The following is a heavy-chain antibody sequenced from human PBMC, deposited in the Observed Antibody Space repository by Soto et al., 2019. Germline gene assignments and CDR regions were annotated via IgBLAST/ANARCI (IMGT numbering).Heavy chain of an antibody. Sequence: PSETLSLTCTVSGGSISSYYWSWIRQPPGKGLEWIGYIYYSGSTNYNPSLKSRVTISVDTSKNQFSLKLSSVTAADTAVYYCARQNYDFWSGYLSGVYYYMDVWSKGTTVTVSS. CDR3: ARQNYDFWSGYLSGVYYYMDV. V-gene: IGHV4-59*08. CDR2: IYYSGST. CDR1: GGSISSYY. D-gene: IGHD3-3*01. J-gene: IGHJ6*03.